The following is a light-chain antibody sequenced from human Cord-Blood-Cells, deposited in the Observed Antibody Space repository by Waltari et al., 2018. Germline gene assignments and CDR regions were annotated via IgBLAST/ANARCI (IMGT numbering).Light chain of an antibody. V-gene: IGLV1-44*01. Sequence: QSVLTQPPPASGTPGQRVTISFSGRSSNSGSNTVNWYQQLPGTAPKLLIYINNQRPSGVPSRFSGSKSGTSASLAISGLQSEDDADYYCAAWDDSLNGVVFGGGTKLTVL. J-gene: IGLJ2*01. CDR1: SSNSGSNT. CDR3: AAWDDSLNGVV. CDR2: INN.